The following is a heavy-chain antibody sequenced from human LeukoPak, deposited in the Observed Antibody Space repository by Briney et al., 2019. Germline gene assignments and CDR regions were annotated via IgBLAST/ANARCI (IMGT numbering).Heavy chain of an antibody. J-gene: IGHJ3*02. V-gene: IGHV1-69*13. Sequence: ASVKVSCKASGGTFSSYAISWVRQAPGQGLEWMGGIIPIFGTANYAQKFQGRVTITADESTSTAYMELSSLRSEDTAVYYCARDPRVDTAMLAFDIWGQGTMVTVSS. CDR1: GGTFSSYA. CDR2: IIPIFGTA. D-gene: IGHD5-18*01. CDR3: ARDPRVDTAMLAFDI.